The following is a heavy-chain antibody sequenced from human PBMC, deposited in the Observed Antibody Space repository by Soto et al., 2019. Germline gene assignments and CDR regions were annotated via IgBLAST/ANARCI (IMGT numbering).Heavy chain of an antibody. Sequence: GGSLRLSCAASGFTFSNAWMSWVRQAPGKGLEWVGRIKSKTDGGTTDYAAPVKGRFTISRDDSKNTLYLQMNSLKTEDTAVYYFTTEPPQLVLGAFDIWGQGTMVTVSS. CDR1: GFTFSNAW. J-gene: IGHJ3*02. CDR2: IKSKTDGGTT. CDR3: TTEPPQLVLGAFDI. V-gene: IGHV3-15*01. D-gene: IGHD6-6*01.